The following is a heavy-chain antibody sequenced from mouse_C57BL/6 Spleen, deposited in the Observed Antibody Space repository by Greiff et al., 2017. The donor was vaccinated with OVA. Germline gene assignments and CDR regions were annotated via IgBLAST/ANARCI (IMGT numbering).Heavy chain of an antibody. CDR3: TRDSPYDYDTWFAY. CDR1: GFTFSSYA. Sequence: EVKVVESGEGLVKPGGSLKLSCAASGFTFSSYAMSWVRQTPEKRLEWVAYISSGGDYIYYADTVKGRFTISRDNARNTLYLQMSSLKSEDTAMDYCTRDSPYDYDTWFAYWGQGTLVTVSA. D-gene: IGHD2-4*01. V-gene: IGHV5-9-1*02. J-gene: IGHJ3*01. CDR2: ISSGGDYI.